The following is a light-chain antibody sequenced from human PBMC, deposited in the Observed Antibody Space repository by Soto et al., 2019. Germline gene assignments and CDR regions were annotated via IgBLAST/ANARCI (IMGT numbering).Light chain of an antibody. CDR2: AAS. CDR1: QSISSY. CDR3: QQSYSTLGT. Sequence: DIQMTQSPSSLSASVGDRVTITCRASQSISSYLNWYQQKPGKAPKLLIYAASSLQSGVPSRFSGSGSGTDFTFTISSLQPEDFATYYCQQSYSTLGTFGGGTKVEIK. J-gene: IGKJ4*01. V-gene: IGKV1-39*01.